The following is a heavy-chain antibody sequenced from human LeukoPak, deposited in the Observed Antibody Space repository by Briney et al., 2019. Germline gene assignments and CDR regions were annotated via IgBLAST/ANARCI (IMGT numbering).Heavy chain of an antibody. CDR1: GASISGYY. CDR2: IYYSGST. J-gene: IGHJ3*02. CDR3: ARVVAVAGPKGGFDI. D-gene: IGHD6-19*01. V-gene: IGHV4-59*01. Sequence: SETLSLTCTVSGASISGYYWSWVRQPPGKGLEWLGYIYYSGSTNYNPSLKSRVTISVDTSKNQFSLKLSSVTAADTAVYYCARVVAVAGPKGGFDIWGQGTMVTVSS.